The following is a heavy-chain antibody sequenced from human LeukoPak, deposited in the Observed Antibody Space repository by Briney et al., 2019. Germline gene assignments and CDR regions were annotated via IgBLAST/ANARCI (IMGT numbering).Heavy chain of an antibody. V-gene: IGHV1-24*01. CDR3: ATGLKYYYGSGDNY. CDR2: FDPEVGET. Sequence: ASVKVSCKASGYTLTELSMHWVRQAPGKGLEWMGGFDPEVGETIYAQKFQGRVTMTEDTSTDTAYMELSSLRSEDTAVYYCATGLKYYYGSGDNYWGQGTLVTVSS. CDR1: GYTLTELS. J-gene: IGHJ4*02. D-gene: IGHD3-10*01.